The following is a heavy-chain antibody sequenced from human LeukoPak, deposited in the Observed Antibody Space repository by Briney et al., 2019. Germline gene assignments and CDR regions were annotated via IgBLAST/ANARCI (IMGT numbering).Heavy chain of an antibody. CDR2: INPNSGGT. J-gene: IGHJ4*02. D-gene: IGHD2-15*01. V-gene: IGHV1-2*02. CDR3: ARPSSYCSGGSCKRYFYYFDY. Sequence: ASVKVSCKASGFTFTGYYMHWVRQAPGQGLEWMGWINPNSGGTNYAQKFQGRVTMTRDTSISTAYMELSRLRSDDTAVYYCARPSSYCSGGSCKRYFYYFDYWGQGTLVTVSS. CDR1: GFTFTGYY.